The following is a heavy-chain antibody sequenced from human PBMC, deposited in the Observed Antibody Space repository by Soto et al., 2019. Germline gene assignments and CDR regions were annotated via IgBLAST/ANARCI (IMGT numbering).Heavy chain of an antibody. J-gene: IGHJ4*02. D-gene: IGHD5-12*01. Sequence: ASVKVSCKASGDTFSFYTINWVRQAPGLGLEWMGRVNPILSMSNYAQKFQGWVTMTRDTSISTAYMELSRLRSDDTAVYYCARGGYSGYDFDYWGQGTLVTVSS. CDR2: VNPILSMS. CDR3: ARGGYSGYDFDY. V-gene: IGHV1-2*04. CDR1: GDTFSFYT.